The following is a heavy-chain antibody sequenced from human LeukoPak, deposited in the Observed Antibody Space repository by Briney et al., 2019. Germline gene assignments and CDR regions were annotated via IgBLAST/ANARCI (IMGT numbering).Heavy chain of an antibody. CDR3: ARDPVTTRFDP. Sequence: GASVKVSCKASGGTFSSYAISWVRQAPGQGLEWMGRIIPIFGIANYAQKFQGRVTITADKSTSTAYMELSSLRSEDTAVCYCARDPVTTRFDPWGQGTLVTVSS. V-gene: IGHV1-69*04. CDR2: IIPIFGIA. J-gene: IGHJ5*02. D-gene: IGHD4-17*01. CDR1: GGTFSSYA.